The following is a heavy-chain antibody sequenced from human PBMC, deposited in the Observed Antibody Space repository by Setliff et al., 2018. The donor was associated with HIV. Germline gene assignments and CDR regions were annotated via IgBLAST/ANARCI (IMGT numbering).Heavy chain of an antibody. J-gene: IGHJ5*02. CDR2: VYHSGST. CDR1: GYSISSGYH. V-gene: IGHV4-38-2*01. CDR3: ARLWLHYGDDIPKFDP. Sequence: SETLSLTCGVSGYSISSGYHWDWIRQPPGKGLEWIGSVYHSGSTYYNPSLKNRVSMSVDTLQNQFSLRLTSLTAADTAVYFCARLWLHYGDDIPKFDPWGQGTLVTVSS. D-gene: IGHD4-17*01.